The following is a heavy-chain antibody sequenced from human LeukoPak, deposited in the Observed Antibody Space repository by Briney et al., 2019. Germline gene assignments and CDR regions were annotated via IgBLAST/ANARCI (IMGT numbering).Heavy chain of an antibody. V-gene: IGHV4-34*01. D-gene: IGHD3-9*01. CDR1: GGSFSGYY. CDR3: ARGARLYDILTGYVMFDP. J-gene: IGHJ5*02. CDR2: INHSGST. Sequence: SETLSLTCAVYGGSFSGYYWSWIRQPPGKGLEWIGEINHSGSTNYNPSLKSRVTISVDTSKNQFSLKLSSVTAADTAVYYCARGARLYDILTGYVMFDPWGQGTLVTVSS.